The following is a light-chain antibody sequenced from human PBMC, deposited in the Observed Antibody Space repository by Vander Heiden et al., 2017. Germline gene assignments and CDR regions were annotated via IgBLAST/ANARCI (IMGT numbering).Light chain of an antibody. J-gene: IGKJ1*01. CDR3: QQTDSNPWT. Sequence: DIQMTQSPSSLSASVGDRVTITCRASQRISSYLNWYQQKSGKAPKFLIYATSSLPSGVPSRFSGSGSGTDFTLTISRRQPEDFATYYCQQTDSNPWTFGQGTKVEIK. V-gene: IGKV1-39*01. CDR1: QRISSY. CDR2: ATS.